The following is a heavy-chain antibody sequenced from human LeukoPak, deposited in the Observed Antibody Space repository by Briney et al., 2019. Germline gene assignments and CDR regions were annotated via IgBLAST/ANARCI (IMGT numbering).Heavy chain of an antibody. Sequence: SQTLSLTCTVSGGSISSGDYYWSWIRQPPGKGLEWIGYIYYSGSTYYNPSLKSRVTISVDTSKNQFSLKLSSVTAADTAVYYCARVVVVPAAMINWFDPWGQGTLVTVSS. D-gene: IGHD2-2*01. V-gene: IGHV4-30-4*08. CDR3: ARVVVVPAAMINWFDP. CDR1: GGSISSGDYY. J-gene: IGHJ5*02. CDR2: IYYSGST.